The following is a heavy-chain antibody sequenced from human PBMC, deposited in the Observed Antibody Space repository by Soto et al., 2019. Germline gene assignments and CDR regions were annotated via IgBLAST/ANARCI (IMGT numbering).Heavy chain of an antibody. CDR2: ISSSGSTI. D-gene: IGHD5-18*01. Sequence: VGSLRLSCAASGLTFSDYYMSWIRQARGKGLEWVSYISSSGSTIYYADSVKGRFTISRDNAKNSLYLQMNSLRAEDTAVYYCARGERGYSYGYYYYGMDVWGQGTTVTVSS. J-gene: IGHJ6*02. CDR1: GLTFSDYY. V-gene: IGHV3-11*01. CDR3: ARGERGYSYGYYYYGMDV.